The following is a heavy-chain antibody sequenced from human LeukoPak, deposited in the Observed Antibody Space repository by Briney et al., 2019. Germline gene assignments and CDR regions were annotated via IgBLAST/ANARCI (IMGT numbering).Heavy chain of an antibody. CDR3: ARDGQTSSIWFDF. J-gene: IGHJ4*02. CDR2: ISSSSSTI. CDR1: GFTFSSYS. Sequence: GGSLRLSCAASGFTFSSYSMNWVRQAPGKGLEWVSYISSSSSTIYYADSVKGRFTISRDNAKNSLYLQMNSLRAEDTAVYYCARDGQTSSIWFDFWGQGTLVAVSS. D-gene: IGHD6-13*01. V-gene: IGHV3-48*01.